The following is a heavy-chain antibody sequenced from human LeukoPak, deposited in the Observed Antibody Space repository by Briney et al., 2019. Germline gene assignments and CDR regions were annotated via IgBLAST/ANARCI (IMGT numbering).Heavy chain of an antibody. V-gene: IGHV5-51*01. J-gene: IGHJ4*02. Sequence: GESLKISCKSSGYSFTTYWIAWVRQMPGKGLEWMGIIYPGDSDTRYSPSFQGQVTISADKSISTAYLQWTSLKASDSAMYYCARVLIRGDEISYWGQGTLVTVSS. CDR1: GYSFTTYW. CDR3: ARVLIRGDEISY. CDR2: IYPGDSDT. D-gene: IGHD2-21*01.